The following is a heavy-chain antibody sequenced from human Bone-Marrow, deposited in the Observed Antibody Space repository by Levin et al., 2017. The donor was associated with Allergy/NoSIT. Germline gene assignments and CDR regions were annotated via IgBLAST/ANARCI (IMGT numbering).Heavy chain of an antibody. V-gene: IGHV1-2*02. Sequence: GASVKVSCEASGYTFIDYYIHWVRQAPGQGLEWMGWINPNNGGTNYAQKSQGRVTMTRDTSISTAYMELSSLKSEDTAVYYCARGSYFDFLTGYYNPPHWLDPWGQGTLVIVSS. CDR3: ARGSYFDFLTGYYNPPHWLDP. CDR2: INPNNGGT. D-gene: IGHD3-9*01. CDR1: GYTFIDYY. J-gene: IGHJ5*02.